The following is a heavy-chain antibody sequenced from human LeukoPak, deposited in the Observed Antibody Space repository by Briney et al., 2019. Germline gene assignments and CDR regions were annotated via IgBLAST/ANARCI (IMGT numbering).Heavy chain of an antibody. CDR1: GFTFSSYS. J-gene: IGHJ4*02. Sequence: PGGSLRLSCAASGFTFSSYSMNWVRQAPGKGLEWISSISSSSYIYYGDSLKGRFTISRDNAKNSLYLQMNSLRAEDTAMYYCARVWSPPYTSSWPYYFDYWGQGVLVTVSS. D-gene: IGHD6-13*01. V-gene: IGHV3-21*06. CDR3: ARVWSPPYTSSWPYYFDY. CDR2: ISSSSYI.